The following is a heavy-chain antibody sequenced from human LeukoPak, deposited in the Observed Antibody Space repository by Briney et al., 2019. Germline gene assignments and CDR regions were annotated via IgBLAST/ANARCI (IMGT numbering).Heavy chain of an antibody. CDR3: VRGRATVTTHWFDP. CDR1: GYSFSSYD. J-gene: IGHJ5*02. V-gene: IGHV1-8*03. Sequence: ASVKVSCKASGYSFSSYDINWVRQATGQGLEWMGWMNPNSGNKGYAQKFHGRVSITRNTSISTAYMEMGSLTSEDTAVYYCVRGRATVTTHWFDPWGQGTLVTVSS. CDR2: MNPNSGNK. D-gene: IGHD4-11*01.